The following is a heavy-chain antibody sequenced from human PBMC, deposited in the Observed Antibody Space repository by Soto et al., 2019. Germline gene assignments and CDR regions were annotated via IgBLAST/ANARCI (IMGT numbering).Heavy chain of an antibody. CDR2: INHSGST. CDR3: ARGLGFANRALDY. D-gene: IGHD3-10*01. CDR1: GASISRYY. J-gene: IGHJ4*02. Sequence: PSETLSLTCTVSGASISRYYWSWIRQSPGKGLEWIGEINHSGSTNYNPSLKSRVTISVDTSKSQISLNLKSVTAADTAVYYCARGLGFANRALDYWGQGTLVTVSS. V-gene: IGHV4-34*01.